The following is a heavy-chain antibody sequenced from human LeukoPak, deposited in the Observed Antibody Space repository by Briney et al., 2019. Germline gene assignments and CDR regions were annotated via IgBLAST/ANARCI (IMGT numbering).Heavy chain of an antibody. Sequence: ASVKISCKASGYTFTSYGISWVRQAPGQGLEWMGWISAYNGNTNYARKLQGRVTMTTDTSTSTAYMELRSLRSDDTAVYYCARDFAYCGGDCYSLELVYFDYWGQGTLVTVSS. CDR2: ISAYNGNT. D-gene: IGHD2-21*02. CDR3: ARDFAYCGGDCYSLELVYFDY. V-gene: IGHV1-18*01. J-gene: IGHJ4*02. CDR1: GYTFTSYG.